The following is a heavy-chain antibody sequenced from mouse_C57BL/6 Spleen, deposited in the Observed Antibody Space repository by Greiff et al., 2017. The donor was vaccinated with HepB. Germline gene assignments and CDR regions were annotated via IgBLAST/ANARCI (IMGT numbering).Heavy chain of an antibody. J-gene: IGHJ4*01. CDR3: ARNGYYVGAMDY. CDR1: GYTFTDYN. V-gene: IGHV1-18*01. CDR2: INPNNGGT. D-gene: IGHD2-3*01. Sequence: VQLKESGPELVKPGASVKIPCKASGYTFTDYNMDWVKQSHGKSLEWIGDINPNNGGTIYNQKFKGKATLTVDKSSSTAYMELRSQTSEDTAVYYCARNGYYVGAMDYWGQGTSVTVSS.